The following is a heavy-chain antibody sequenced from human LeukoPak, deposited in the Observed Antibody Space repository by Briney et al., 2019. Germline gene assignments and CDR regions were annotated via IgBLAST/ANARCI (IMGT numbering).Heavy chain of an antibody. D-gene: IGHD4-17*01. Sequence: ASVKVSCKASGCTFSSFAMNWVRQAPGQGLEWMGWINTNTGNPTYAQGFTGRFVLSLDISVSTAYLQISSLKTEDTAVYYCARDYGDYVLGYWGQGTLVTASS. CDR3: ARDYGDYVLGY. J-gene: IGHJ4*02. V-gene: IGHV7-4-1*02. CDR2: INTNTGNP. CDR1: GCTFSSFA.